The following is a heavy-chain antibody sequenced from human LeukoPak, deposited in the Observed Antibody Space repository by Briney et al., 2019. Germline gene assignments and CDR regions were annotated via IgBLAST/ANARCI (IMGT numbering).Heavy chain of an antibody. CDR2: ISSSGSTI. CDR3: ARDHRQLAEQRYFDY. D-gene: IGHD6-13*01. Sequence: PGGSLRLSCAASGFTFSSYEMNWVRQAPGKGLEWVSYISSSGSTIYYADSVKGRFTISRDNSKNTLYLQMNSLRAEDTAVYYCARDHRQLAEQRYFDYWGQGTLVTVSS. V-gene: IGHV3-48*03. J-gene: IGHJ4*02. CDR1: GFTFSSYE.